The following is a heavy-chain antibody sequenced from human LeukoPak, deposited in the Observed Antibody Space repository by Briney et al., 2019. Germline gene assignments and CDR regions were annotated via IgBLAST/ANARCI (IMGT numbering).Heavy chain of an antibody. V-gene: IGHV3-48*04. CDR3: ARHSNRIVATFWTKPYYFDY. D-gene: IGHD5-12*01. CDR2: ISSGSSTI. Sequence: GGSLRLSCAASGFTFSSYSMNWVRQAPGKGLEWVSYISSGSSTIYYADSAKGRFTISRDSAKNSLYLQMNSLRAEDTAVYYCARHSNRIVATFWTKPYYFDYWGQGTLVTVSS. CDR1: GFTFSSYS. J-gene: IGHJ4*02.